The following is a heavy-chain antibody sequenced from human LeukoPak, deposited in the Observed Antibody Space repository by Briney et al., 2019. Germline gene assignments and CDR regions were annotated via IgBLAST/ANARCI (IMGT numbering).Heavy chain of an antibody. CDR3: AKVSRYCSSTSCPPDPFDY. CDR2: ISGSGGST. V-gene: IGHV3-23*01. Sequence: GGTLRLSCAASGFTFSSYGMSWVRQAPGKGLEWVSAISGSGGSTYYADSVKGRFTISRDNSKNTLYLQMNSLRAEDTAVYYCAKVSRYCSSTSCPPDPFDYWGQGTLVTVSS. J-gene: IGHJ4*02. CDR1: GFTFSSYG. D-gene: IGHD2-2*01.